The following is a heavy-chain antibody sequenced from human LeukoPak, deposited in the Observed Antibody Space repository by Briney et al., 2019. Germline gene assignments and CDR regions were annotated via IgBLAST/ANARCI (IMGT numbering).Heavy chain of an antibody. D-gene: IGHD3-16*01. J-gene: IGHJ4*02. CDR2: IRSKNEGGTT. V-gene: IGHV3-15*01. CDR3: ATGGSILAH. CDR1: GFNFSAAW. Sequence: GGSLRLSCAASGFNFSAAWMSWDRQAPGKGLEWVAHIRSKNEGGTTDYAAPVKGRILISRDNSKNTLSLQMSTLKIEDTAVYYCATGGSILAHWGQGTLVTVSS.